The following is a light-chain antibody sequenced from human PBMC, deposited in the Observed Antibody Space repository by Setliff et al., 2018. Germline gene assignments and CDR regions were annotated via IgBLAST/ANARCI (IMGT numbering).Light chain of an antibody. CDR3: FSYTSSSSYV. J-gene: IGLJ1*01. CDR1: SSDVDAYDY. CDR2: DVS. Sequence: QSALTQPASVSGSPGQSITISCTGSSSDVDAYDYVSWYQHHPGRAPKFMIYDVSKRPSGVSNRFSGSKSGNTASLTISGLQAEDEADYYCFSYTSSSSYVFGSGTKGTVL. V-gene: IGLV2-14*03.